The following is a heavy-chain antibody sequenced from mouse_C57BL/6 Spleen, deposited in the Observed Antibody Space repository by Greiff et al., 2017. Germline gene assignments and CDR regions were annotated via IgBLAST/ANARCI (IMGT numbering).Heavy chain of an antibody. V-gene: IGHV1-52*01. CDR1: GYTFTSYW. CDR3: ARGTGYFDY. Sequence: VQLQQPGAELVRPGSSVKLSCKASGYTFTSYWMHWVKQRPIQGLEWIGNIDPSDSDTHYNQKFKDKATLTVAKSSSTAYMQLSSLTSEDSAVYYCARGTGYFDYWGQGTTLTVSS. J-gene: IGHJ2*01. D-gene: IGHD3-3*01. CDR2: IDPSDSDT.